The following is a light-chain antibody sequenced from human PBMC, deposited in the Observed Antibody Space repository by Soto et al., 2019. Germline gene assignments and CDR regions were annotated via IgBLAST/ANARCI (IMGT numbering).Light chain of an antibody. CDR3: CSYTISTTMV. Sequence: QSVLTQPASVSGSPGQSITISCTGATSDFGDNNYVSWYQQHPGKAPKLMIYDVSNRPSGVSDRFSGSKSGNTASLTISGLQAEDEAGYYCCSYTISTTMVFGGGTKLTVL. V-gene: IGLV2-14*03. J-gene: IGLJ2*01. CDR2: DVS. CDR1: TSDFGDNNY.